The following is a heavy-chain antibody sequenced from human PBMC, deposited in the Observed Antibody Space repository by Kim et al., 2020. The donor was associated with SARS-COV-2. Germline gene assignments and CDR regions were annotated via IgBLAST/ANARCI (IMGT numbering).Heavy chain of an antibody. J-gene: IGHJ4*02. Sequence: SETLSLTCTVSHGSIRFYYWSWIRQSPGKGLGWIGHIYDRETTAYNPSLTSRVTISIDTSRNQFSLNVTSVTAADTAVYYCARVRGATVVTEWGQGTLVTVS. V-gene: IGHV4-59*01. CDR1: HGSIRFYY. CDR3: ARVRGATVVTE. D-gene: IGHD4-17*01. CDR2: IYDRETT.